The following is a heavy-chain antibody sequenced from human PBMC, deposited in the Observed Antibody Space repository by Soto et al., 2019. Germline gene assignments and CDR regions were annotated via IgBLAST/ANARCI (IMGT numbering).Heavy chain of an antibody. Sequence: GESLKISCKGSGYSFTSYWIGWVRQMPGKGLEWMGIIYPGDSDTRYSPSFQGQVTISADKSISTAYLQWSSLKASDTAMYYCARRFFGGGFGYSYGMGGMDVWGQGTTVTVSS. J-gene: IGHJ6*02. V-gene: IGHV5-51*01. D-gene: IGHD5-18*01. CDR3: ARRFFGGGFGYSYGMGGMDV. CDR2: IYPGDSDT. CDR1: GYSFTSYW.